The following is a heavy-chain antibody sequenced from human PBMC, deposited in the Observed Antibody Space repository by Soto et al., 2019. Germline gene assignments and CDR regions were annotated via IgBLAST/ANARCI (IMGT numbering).Heavy chain of an antibody. Sequence: PSETLSLTCTVSGGSISSSSYYWGWIRQPPGKGLEWIGSIYYSGSTYYNPSLKSRVTISVDTSKNQFSLKLSSVTAADTAVYYCARAWIQLWLWALDIWGQGTMVTVSS. CDR2: IYYSGST. CDR1: GGSISSSSYY. D-gene: IGHD5-18*01. J-gene: IGHJ3*02. V-gene: IGHV4-39*01. CDR3: ARAWIQLWLWALDI.